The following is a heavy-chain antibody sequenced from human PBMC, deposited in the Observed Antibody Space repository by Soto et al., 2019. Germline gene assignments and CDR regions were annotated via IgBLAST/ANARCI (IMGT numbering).Heavy chain of an antibody. CDR2: ISSDGSRK. V-gene: IGHV3-30-3*01. J-gene: IGHJ4*02. Sequence: QVQLVESGGGVVQPGRSLRLSCVASGFIFKNYVMHWARQAPGKGLEWVAVISSDGSRKNSADSVKGRFTISGDNSKNTLYLQMTSLRPEDTAVYYCARDRLTETSLWDYWGQGSLVTVSS. CDR1: GFIFKNYV. D-gene: IGHD1-20*01. CDR3: ARDRLTETSLWDY.